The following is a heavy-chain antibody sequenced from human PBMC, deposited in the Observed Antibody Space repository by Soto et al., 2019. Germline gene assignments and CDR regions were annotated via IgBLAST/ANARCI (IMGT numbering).Heavy chain of an antibody. CDR1: GYTFTDYY. V-gene: IGHV1-2*02. D-gene: IGHD1-7*01. CDR3: ARSGTGPTLLAY. J-gene: IGHJ4*02. Sequence: ASVKVSCKSSGYTFTDYYIHWVRQAPGQGLEWMGWIYPNSGGTNYAQKFQGRVSMTRDTSINTAYMELASLKFDDTAVYYCARSGTGPTLLAYWGQGTLV. CDR2: IYPNSGGT.